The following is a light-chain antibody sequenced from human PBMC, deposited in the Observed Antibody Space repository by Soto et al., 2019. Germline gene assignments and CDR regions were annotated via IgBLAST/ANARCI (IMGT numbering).Light chain of an antibody. CDR2: SIS. CDR3: QQYQNSRT. V-gene: IGKV3-20*01. Sequence: IVLTQSPGTLSLSPGERATLSCRASQTITGRSLAWYQQKPGQAPRLLSTSISNRATGIPDRFSCSGSGADFTLTITRLEPEDFAVYYCQQYQNSRTFGQGTKV. CDR1: QTITGRS. J-gene: IGKJ1*01.